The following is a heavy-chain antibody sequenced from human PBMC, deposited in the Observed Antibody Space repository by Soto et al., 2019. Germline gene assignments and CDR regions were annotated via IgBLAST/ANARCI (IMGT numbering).Heavy chain of an antibody. V-gene: IGHV3-33*01. CDR2: IWYDGSEK. Sequence: GSLRLSCATSGFTFRNPGMHWVRLAPGKGLEWVAVIWYDGSEKYYADSVKGRFTISRDNSKNTLYLQMNSLRGEDTAVYYCARDLGWPAARFDPWGQGTLVTVSS. J-gene: IGHJ5*02. D-gene: IGHD2-2*01. CDR1: GFTFRNPG. CDR3: ARDLGWPAARFDP.